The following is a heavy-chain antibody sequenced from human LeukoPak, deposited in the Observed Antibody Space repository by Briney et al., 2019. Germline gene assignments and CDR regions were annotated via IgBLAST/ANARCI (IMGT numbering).Heavy chain of an antibody. CDR3: ARGRVRRTRDAFDI. D-gene: IGHD1-1*01. Sequence: SETLSLTCAVYGGSFSGYYWSWIRQPPGKGLEWIGEINHSGSTNYNPSLKSRVTISVDTSKNQFSLKLSSVTAADTAVYYCARGRVRRTRDAFDIWGQGTMVTVSS. J-gene: IGHJ3*02. V-gene: IGHV4-34*01. CDR2: INHSGST. CDR1: GGSFSGYY.